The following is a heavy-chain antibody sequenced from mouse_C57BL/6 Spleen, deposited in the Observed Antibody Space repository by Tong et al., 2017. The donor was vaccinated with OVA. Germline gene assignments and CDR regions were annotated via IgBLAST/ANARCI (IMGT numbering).Heavy chain of an antibody. D-gene: IGHD1-1*01. J-gene: IGHJ1*03. CDR2: INPNYGTT. CDR1: GYTFTDYN. V-gene: IGHV1-39*01. CDR3: ARWAILYYYGSTHWYFDV. Sequence: EVQLQESGPVLVKPGASVKMSCKASGYTFTDYNMNWVKQSNGKSLEWIGVINPNYGTTSYNQKFKGKATLTVDQSSSTAYMQLNSLTSEDTAVYYCARWAILYYYGSTHWYFDVWGTGTTVTVSS.